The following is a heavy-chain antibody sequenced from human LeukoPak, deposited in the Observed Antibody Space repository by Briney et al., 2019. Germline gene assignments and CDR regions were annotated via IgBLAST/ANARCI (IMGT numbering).Heavy chain of an antibody. CDR1: GFTFSSYG. J-gene: IGHJ4*02. CDR3: ARDSPGYSSSSNFDY. CDR2: IWYDGSNK. D-gene: IGHD6-13*01. Sequence: GGSLRLSCAASGFTFSSYGMHWVRQAPGKGLEWVAVIWYDGSNKYYADSVKGRFTISRDNSKNTLYLQMNSLRAEDTAVYYCARDSPGYSSSSNFDYWGQGTLVTVSS. V-gene: IGHV3-33*01.